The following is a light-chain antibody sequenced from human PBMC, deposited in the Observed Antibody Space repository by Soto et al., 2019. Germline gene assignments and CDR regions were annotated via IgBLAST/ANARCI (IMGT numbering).Light chain of an antibody. CDR3: QQSGSSPTWT. CDR2: GAS. Sequence: EIVLTQSPGTLSLSPGERATLSCRASQTVSSSYLAWYQQKPGQAPRLLIYGASSRATGIPDRFSGSGSGTDFPLTISRLEPEDFAVYYWQQSGSSPTWTFGQGTTVEIK. V-gene: IGKV3-20*01. J-gene: IGKJ1*01. CDR1: QTVSSSY.